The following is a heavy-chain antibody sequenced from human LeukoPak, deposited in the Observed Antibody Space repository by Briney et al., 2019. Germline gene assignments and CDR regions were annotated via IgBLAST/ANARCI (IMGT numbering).Heavy chain of an antibody. CDR2: IRYDGSNK. J-gene: IGHJ6*03. D-gene: IGHD6-13*01. Sequence: PGGSLRLSCAASGFTFSSYGMHWVRQAPGKGLEWVAFIRYDGSNKYYADSVKGRFTISRDNSKNTLYLQMNSLRAEDTAVYYCAKDGQQLVGGYYYYMDVWGKGTTVTVSS. V-gene: IGHV3-30*02. CDR1: GFTFSSYG. CDR3: AKDGQQLVGGYYYYMDV.